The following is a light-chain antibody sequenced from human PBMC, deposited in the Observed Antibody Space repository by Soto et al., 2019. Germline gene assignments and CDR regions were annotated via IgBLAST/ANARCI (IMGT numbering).Light chain of an antibody. J-gene: IGKJ4*01. Sequence: EIVLTQSPATLSLSPGERGSLSCRASQSVSSYLAWYQQKPGQAPRLLIYDASNRATGIPARFSGSGSGTDFTLTISSLEPEDFAVYYCQQRSNWLTFGGGTKVDI. CDR3: QQRSNWLT. CDR2: DAS. V-gene: IGKV3-11*01. CDR1: QSVSSY.